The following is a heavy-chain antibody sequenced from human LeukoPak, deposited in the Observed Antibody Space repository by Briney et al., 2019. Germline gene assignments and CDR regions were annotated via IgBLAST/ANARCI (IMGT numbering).Heavy chain of an antibody. CDR1: GFSLSTSGMC. V-gene: IGHV4-39*01. Sequence: SGPTLVNPTQTLTLTCTFSGFSLSTSGMCVSWIRQPPGKELEWIGNIFYTGTTYYNPSLKSRVTIAVDTSKNQFSLKLSSVTAADTAVYYCARSYGSGTQSWYFDLWGRGTLVTVSS. J-gene: IGHJ2*01. CDR2: IFYTGTT. D-gene: IGHD3-10*01. CDR3: ARSYGSGTQSWYFDL.